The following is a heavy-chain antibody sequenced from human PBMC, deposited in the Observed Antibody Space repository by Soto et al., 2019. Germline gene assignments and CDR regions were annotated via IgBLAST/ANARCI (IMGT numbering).Heavy chain of an antibody. CDR1: GYNFTNYW. CDR2: IYPGDSDT. CDR3: AGGGVRGVVTRTRDYYGMDV. D-gene: IGHD3-10*01. V-gene: IGHV5-51*01. Sequence: GESLKISCKGSGYNFTNYWIGWVRQMPGKGLESMGIIYPGDSDTRYSPSFQGQVTISADKSISTAYLQWSSLKASDTAMYYCAGGGVRGVVTRTRDYYGMDVWAKGPRSPSP. J-gene: IGHJ6*02.